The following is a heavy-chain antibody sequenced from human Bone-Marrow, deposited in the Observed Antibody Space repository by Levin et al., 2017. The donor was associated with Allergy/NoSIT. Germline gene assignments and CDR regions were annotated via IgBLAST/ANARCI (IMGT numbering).Heavy chain of an antibody. CDR1: GFTFSDFA. CDR3: ARPWSQALDC. D-gene: IGHD6-6*01. V-gene: IGHV3-30*04. Sequence: GGSLRLSCAASGFTFSDFAMHWVRQAPGKGLEWVAIISYDGSEKYYADSVKGRFTISRDDSKNTLHLQMSSLRPDDTAVYYCARPWSQALDCWGQGTLVTVSS. J-gene: IGHJ4*02. CDR2: ISYDGSEK.